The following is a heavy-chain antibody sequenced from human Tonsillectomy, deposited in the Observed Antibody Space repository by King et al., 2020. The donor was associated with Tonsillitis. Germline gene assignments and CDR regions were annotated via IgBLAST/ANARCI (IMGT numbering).Heavy chain of an antibody. V-gene: IGHV3-30*18. CDR2: ISYDGSNK. J-gene: IGHJ4*02. CDR1: GFTFSNYS. D-gene: IGHD3-9*01. Sequence: VQLVESGGGVVQPGRSLRLSCAASGFTFSNYSMHWVRQAPGKGLEWVAVISYDGSNKYYADSVKGRFTISRDNSKNTLYLQMDSLGAENTAIYYCAKDLSGSHWGQGTLVTVSS. CDR3: AKDLSGSH.